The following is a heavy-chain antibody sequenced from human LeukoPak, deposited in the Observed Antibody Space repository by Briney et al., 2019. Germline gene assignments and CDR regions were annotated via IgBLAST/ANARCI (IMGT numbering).Heavy chain of an antibody. Sequence: ASVKVSCKVSGYTLTELSMHWVRQAPGKGLEWMGGFDPEDGETIYAQKFQGRVTITRDTSASTAYMELSSLRSEDTAVYYCARGRTVVSDYWGQGTLVTVSS. D-gene: IGHD4-23*01. CDR1: GYTLTELS. J-gene: IGHJ4*02. CDR3: ARGRTVVSDY. V-gene: IGHV1-24*01. CDR2: FDPEDGET.